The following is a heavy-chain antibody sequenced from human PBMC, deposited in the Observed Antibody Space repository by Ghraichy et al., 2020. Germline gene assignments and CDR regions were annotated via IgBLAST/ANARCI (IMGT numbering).Heavy chain of an antibody. Sequence: GGSLRLSCVASGFTFSSYSMNWVRQAPGKGLEWVSSISSSSSYIDYADSVKGRFTISRGNAKNSLYLQMNSLRAEDTAVYYCARVGCSGGTCYSYDAFDVWGQGTMVTVSS. CDR3: ARVGCSGGTCYSYDAFDV. D-gene: IGHD2-15*01. CDR2: ISSSSSYI. V-gene: IGHV3-21*01. J-gene: IGHJ3*01. CDR1: GFTFSSYS.